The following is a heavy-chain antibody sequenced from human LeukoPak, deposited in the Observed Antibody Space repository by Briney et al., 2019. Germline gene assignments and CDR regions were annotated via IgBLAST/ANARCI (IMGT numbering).Heavy chain of an antibody. CDR3: ARHEKLGQFDY. D-gene: IGHD3-10*01. CDR1: GGSITSDH. CDR2: IYYSGST. V-gene: IGHV4-59*08. Sequence: PSETLSLTCTVSGGSITSDHWNWIRQPPGKGLEWIGCIYYSGSTNYNPSLKSRVTISVDTSKNQFSLKLSSVTAADTAVYYCARHEKLGQFDYWGQGTLVTVSS. J-gene: IGHJ4*02.